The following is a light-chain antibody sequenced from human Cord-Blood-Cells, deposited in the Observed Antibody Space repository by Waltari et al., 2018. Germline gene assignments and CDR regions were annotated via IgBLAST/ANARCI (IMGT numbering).Light chain of an antibody. CDR1: SSHIGSNY. Sequence: QSVLTHPPSASGTPGQRVTISCSGSSSHIGSNYVYWYHQLPGTAPKLLIYRNNQRPSGVPDRFSGSKSGTSASLAISGLRSEDEADYYCAAWDDSLSGPVFGGGTKLTVL. CDR2: RNN. V-gene: IGLV1-47*01. CDR3: AAWDDSLSGPV. J-gene: IGLJ3*02.